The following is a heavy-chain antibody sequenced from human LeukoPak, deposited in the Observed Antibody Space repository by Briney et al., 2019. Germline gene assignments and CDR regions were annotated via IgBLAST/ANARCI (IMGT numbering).Heavy chain of an antibody. Sequence: GESLKISCKGSGYSFTSYWIGWVRQMPGEGLEWMGIIYPGDSDTRYSPSFQGQVTISADKSISTAYLQWSSLKASDTAMYYCATWDTAMGDAFDIWGQGTMVTVSS. CDR3: ATWDTAMGDAFDI. CDR2: IYPGDSDT. CDR1: GYSFTSYW. V-gene: IGHV5-51*01. J-gene: IGHJ3*02. D-gene: IGHD5-18*01.